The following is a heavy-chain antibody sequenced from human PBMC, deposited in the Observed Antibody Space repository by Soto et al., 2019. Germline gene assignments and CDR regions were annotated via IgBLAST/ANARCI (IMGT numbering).Heavy chain of an antibody. J-gene: IGHJ4*02. Sequence: QLQLQESGPGLVKPSETLSLTCTVSGGSISSSSYYWGWIRQPPGKGLEWIGSIYYSGSTYNNPSLKSRVTISVDTSKNQFSLKLSSVTAADTAVYYCASLLPTVAGEFDYWGQGTLVTVSS. D-gene: IGHD6-19*01. V-gene: IGHV4-39*01. CDR3: ASLLPTVAGEFDY. CDR2: IYYSGST. CDR1: GGSISSSSYY.